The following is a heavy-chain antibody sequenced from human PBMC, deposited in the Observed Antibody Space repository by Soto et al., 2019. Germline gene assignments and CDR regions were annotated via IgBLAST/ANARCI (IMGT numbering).Heavy chain of an antibody. CDR2: MNPNSGNT. CDR3: ARALDPLMITFARDYYYYMDV. D-gene: IGHD3-16*01. Sequence: ASVKVSCKASGYTFTSYDINWVRQATGQGLEWMGWMNPNSGNTGYAQKFQGRVTMTRNTSISTAYMELSSLRSEDTAVYYCARALDPLMITFARDYYYYMDVWGKGTTVTVSS. J-gene: IGHJ6*03. V-gene: IGHV1-8*01. CDR1: GYTFTSYD.